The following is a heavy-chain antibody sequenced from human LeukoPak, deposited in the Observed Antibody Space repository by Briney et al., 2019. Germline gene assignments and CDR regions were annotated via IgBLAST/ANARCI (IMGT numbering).Heavy chain of an antibody. CDR3: ARVASSGWYPFDY. D-gene: IGHD6-19*01. CDR2: LYYSGTT. J-gene: IGHJ4*02. CDR1: GASISDYY. Sequence: SETLSLTCTVSGASISDYYWNWIRQPPGKGLEWIGYLYYSGTTNYNPSLKSRVTMSVDRSNNQFSLKLSPVAAADTAVYYCARVASSGWYPFDYWGQGTLVTVSS. V-gene: IGHV4-59*12.